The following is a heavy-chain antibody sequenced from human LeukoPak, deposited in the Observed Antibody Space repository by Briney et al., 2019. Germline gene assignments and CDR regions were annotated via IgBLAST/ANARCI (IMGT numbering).Heavy chain of an antibody. CDR3: ASGHYDILTGYPTFDY. CDR2: INSDGSST. V-gene: IGHV3-74*01. CDR1: GFTFSSYW. D-gene: IGHD3-9*01. J-gene: IGHJ4*02. Sequence: GGSLRLSCAASGFTFSSYWMHWVRQAPGKGLVWVSRINSDGSSTSYADSVKGRFTISRDNAKNTLYLQMNSLRAEDTAVYYCASGHYDILTGYPTFDYWGQGTLVTVSS.